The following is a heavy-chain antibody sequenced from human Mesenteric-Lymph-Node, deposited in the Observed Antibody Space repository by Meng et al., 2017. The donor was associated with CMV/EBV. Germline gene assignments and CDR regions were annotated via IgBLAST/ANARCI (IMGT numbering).Heavy chain of an antibody. CDR2: IYSGTTST. Sequence: GGSLRLSCAASGFTFSSYAMTWVRQAPGKGLEWVSIIYSGTTSTYYADSVKGRFTSSRDNSKSTMYLQMNSLRGDDAAVYYCAKAAGMTLYSYAMDVWGQGTTVTVSS. CDR3: AKAAGMTLYSYAMDV. CDR1: GFTFSSYA. J-gene: IGHJ6*02. V-gene: IGHV3-23*03.